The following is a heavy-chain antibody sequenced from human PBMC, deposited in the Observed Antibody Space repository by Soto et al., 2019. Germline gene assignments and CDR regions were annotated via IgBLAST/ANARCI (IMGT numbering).Heavy chain of an antibody. D-gene: IGHD1-1*01. Sequence: AXXSLRLSCRASGFTFSGYWMRWLRRVPGKVLEWVANIKQDGSEKYYVDSVRGRFTISRDNAKNSLYLQMNSLRVEDTAVYYCARGKGYFDPWGQGTLVTVSS. CDR3: ARGKGYFDP. J-gene: IGHJ5*02. V-gene: IGHV3-7*04. CDR1: GFTFSGYW. CDR2: IKQDGSEK.